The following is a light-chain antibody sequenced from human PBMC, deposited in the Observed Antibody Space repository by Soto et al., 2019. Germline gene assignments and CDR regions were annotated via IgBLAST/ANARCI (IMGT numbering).Light chain of an antibody. J-gene: IGKJ5*01. CDR1: QSISAW. CDR3: QQYHSYPLT. CDR2: KAS. V-gene: IGKV1-5*03. Sequence: DIQMTQSPSTLSASVGERVTITCRASQSISAWLAWYQQKPGKAPKLLIYKASNVESGVPSRFSGSGSWTDFTLNISSLQTYDFATYYCQQYHSYPLTFGQGTRLEIK.